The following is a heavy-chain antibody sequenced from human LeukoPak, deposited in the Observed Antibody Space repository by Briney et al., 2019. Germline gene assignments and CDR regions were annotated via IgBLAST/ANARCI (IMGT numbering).Heavy chain of an antibody. D-gene: IGHD2-2*01. CDR1: GGSISSGGYY. CDR2: IYHSGST. CDR3: ARDPVIVVVPAAMGRFDY. J-gene: IGHJ4*02. Sequence: RSSQTLSLTCTVSGGSISSGGYYWSWIRQPPGKGLEWIGYIYHSGSTYYNPSLKSRVTISVDRSKNQFSLKLSSVTAADTAVYYCARDPVIVVVPAAMGRFDYWGQGTLVTVSS. V-gene: IGHV4-30-2*01.